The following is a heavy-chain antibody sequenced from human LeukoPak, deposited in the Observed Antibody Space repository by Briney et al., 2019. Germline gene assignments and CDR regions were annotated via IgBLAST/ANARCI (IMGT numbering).Heavy chain of an antibody. CDR2: INPNSGGT. CDR3: AREGDGYNSWFDY. V-gene: IGHV1-2*02. CDR1: GYTFTGYY. J-gene: IGHJ4*02. Sequence: VSVKVSCKASGYTFTGYYMHWVRQAPGQGLEWMGWINPNSGGTNYAQKFQGRVTMTRDTSISTAYMELSRLRSDDTAVYYCAREGDGYNSWFDYWGQGTLVTVSS. D-gene: IGHD5-24*01.